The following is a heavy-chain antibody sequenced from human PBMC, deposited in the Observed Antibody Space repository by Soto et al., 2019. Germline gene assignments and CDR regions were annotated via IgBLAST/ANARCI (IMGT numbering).Heavy chain of an antibody. CDR1: GGTFSSYA. CDR2: IIPIFGTA. CDR3: ARDMGSSSAFDY. D-gene: IGHD6-6*01. J-gene: IGHJ4*02. V-gene: IGHV1-69*06. Sequence: SVHVSCKASGGTFSSYAISWVRQAPGQGLEWMGGIIPIFGTANYAQKFQGRVTITADKSTSTAYMELSSLRSEDTAVYYCARDMGSSSAFDYWGQGTLVTVSS.